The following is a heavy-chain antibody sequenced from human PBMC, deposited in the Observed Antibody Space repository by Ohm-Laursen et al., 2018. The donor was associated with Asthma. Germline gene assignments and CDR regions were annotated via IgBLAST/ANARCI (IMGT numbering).Heavy chain of an antibody. CDR3: AKDYDSSGYYSYYFDY. Sequence: SLRLSCAASGFTFNNYAMIWVRQAPGKGLEWVSGISVGGSKYYGDSVKGRFTVSRDNSKSTLYLQMNSLRAEDTALYYCAKDYDSSGYYSYYFDYWGQGTLVTVSS. CDR2: ISVGGSK. V-gene: IGHV3-23*01. CDR1: GFTFNNYA. D-gene: IGHD3-22*01. J-gene: IGHJ4*02.